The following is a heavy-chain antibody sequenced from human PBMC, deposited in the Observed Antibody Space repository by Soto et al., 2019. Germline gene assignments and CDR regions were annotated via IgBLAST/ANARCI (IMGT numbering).Heavy chain of an antibody. V-gene: IGHV4-61*01. CDR3: ARVGWGGDS. CDR2: KPYTGSP. D-gene: IGHD7-27*01. J-gene: IGHJ4*02. CDR1: GGSVSSGRYH. Sequence: QVPLQESGPGLVKPSEPLALPCCVSGGSVSSGRYHWSWLRQPPGKGLEWIWFKPYTGSPDYDPSLKSRVVISINKSKNKFSLKLRSVAAADTAFNFCARVGWGGDSWGQGTLVTVSS.